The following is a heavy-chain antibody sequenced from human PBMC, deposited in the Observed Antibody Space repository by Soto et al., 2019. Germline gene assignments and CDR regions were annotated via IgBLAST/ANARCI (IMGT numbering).Heavy chain of an antibody. CDR1: GGSISSYD. V-gene: IGHV4-59*08. J-gene: IGHJ3*02. D-gene: IGHD1-26*01. CDR3: ARPVSSGSYSGAFDI. Sequence: ETLSLTCNVSGGSISSYDWSWIRQPPGVGPECICYIYYTGSTCYNPSLESRVTISVDTSKNQFSLKLSSVTAADTAFYYCARPVSSGSYSGAFDIWGQGTMVTVSS. CDR2: IYYTGST.